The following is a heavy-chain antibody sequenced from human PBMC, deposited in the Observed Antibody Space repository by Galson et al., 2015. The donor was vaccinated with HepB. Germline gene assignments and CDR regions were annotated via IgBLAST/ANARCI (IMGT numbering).Heavy chain of an antibody. CDR3: AAQYVWGSYRYTRRNAFDI. CDR1: GYAFTSYY. V-gene: IGHV1-46*03. D-gene: IGHD3-16*02. J-gene: IGHJ3*02. Sequence: SVKVSCKASGYAFTSYYMHWVRQAPGQGLEWMGIINPSGGSTSYAQKFQGRVTMTRDTSTSTVYMELSSLRSEDTAVYYCAAQYVWGSYRYTRRNAFDIWGQGTMVTVSS. CDR2: INPSGGST.